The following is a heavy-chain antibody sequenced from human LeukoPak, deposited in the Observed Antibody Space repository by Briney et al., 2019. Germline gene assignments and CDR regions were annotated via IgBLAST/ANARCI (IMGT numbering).Heavy chain of an antibody. CDR1: GGSISIYY. V-gene: IGHV4-59*08. CDR3: ARQTMNIAAGPGWFDP. D-gene: IGHD6-6*01. J-gene: IGHJ5*02. Sequence: PSETLSLTCTVSGGSISIYYWSWIRQPPGKGLEWIGYIYYSGSTNYNPSLKSRVTISVDTSKNQFSLKLSSVTAADTAVYYCARQTMNIAAGPGWFDPWGQGTLVTVSS. CDR2: IYYSGST.